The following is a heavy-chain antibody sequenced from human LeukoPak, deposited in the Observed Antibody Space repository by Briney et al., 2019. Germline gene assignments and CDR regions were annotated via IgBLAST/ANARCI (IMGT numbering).Heavy chain of an antibody. Sequence: ASVKVSCKASGYTFTSYSMHWVRQAPGQGLEWMGIINPGGGSTSYAQKFQGRVTMTRDTSTSTVYMELSSLRSEDTAVYYCARAHDSNYVWAPWFDPWGQGTLVTVSS. CDR2: INPGGGST. J-gene: IGHJ5*02. V-gene: IGHV1-46*01. D-gene: IGHD4-11*01. CDR1: GYTFTSYS. CDR3: ARAHDSNYVWAPWFDP.